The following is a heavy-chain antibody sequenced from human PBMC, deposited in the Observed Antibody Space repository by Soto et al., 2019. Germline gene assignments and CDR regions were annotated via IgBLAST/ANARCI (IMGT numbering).Heavy chain of an antibody. D-gene: IGHD2-21*02. J-gene: IGHJ1*01. Sequence: GASVKVSCKASGYTFSNYGISWVRQAPGQGLEWMGWISAYNGKTYYLQRLQGRVSMTTDTSTSTAYMELRSLRSDDTAVYYCAREANCGADCSSPAEYSHHWGQGTLVTVSS. CDR1: GYTFSNYG. V-gene: IGHV1-18*04. CDR3: AREANCGADCSSPAEYSHH. CDR2: ISAYNGKT.